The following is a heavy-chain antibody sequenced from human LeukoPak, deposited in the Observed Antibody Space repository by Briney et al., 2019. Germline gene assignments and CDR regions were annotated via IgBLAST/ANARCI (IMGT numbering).Heavy chain of an antibody. J-gene: IGHJ6*03. CDR1: GGSFSGYY. V-gene: IGHV4-34*01. CDR3: ARALRVLQQERRVTRGPYYYYYMDV. CDR2: INHSGST. Sequence: PSESLSLTCAVYGGSFSGYYLSWIRQPPGKGLEWIGEINHSGSTNYNPSLKSRVTISVDTSKNQVSLKLSSVTVADTAVYYCARALRVLQQERRVTRGPYYYYYMDVWLRGTTVTVSS. D-gene: IGHD1-1*01.